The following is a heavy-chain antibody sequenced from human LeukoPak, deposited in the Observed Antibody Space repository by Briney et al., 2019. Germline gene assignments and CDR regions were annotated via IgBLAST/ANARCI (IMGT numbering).Heavy chain of an antibody. CDR2: INHSGST. J-gene: IGHJ4*02. CDR3: ARSPEEVHLFDY. Sequence: SETLSLTCAVYGGSFSGYYWSWIRQPPGKGLEWIGEINHSGSTNYNPSLKSRVTISVDTSKNQFSLKLSSVTAADTAVYYCARSPEEVHLFDYWAREPWSPSPQ. V-gene: IGHV4-34*01. CDR1: GGSFSGYY.